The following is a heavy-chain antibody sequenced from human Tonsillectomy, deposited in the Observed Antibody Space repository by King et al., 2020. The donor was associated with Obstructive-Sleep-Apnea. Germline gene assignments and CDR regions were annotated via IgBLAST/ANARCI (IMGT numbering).Heavy chain of an antibody. D-gene: IGHD4-17*01. Sequence: HVQLVESGGGVVQPGRSLRLSCAASGFTFSSYGMHWVRQAPGKGLEWVAVILYDGSHKYYADSVKGRFTISRDNSKNTLYLQMNSLRAEDTAVYHCAKDGWGGDYRVRGYYYGMDVWGQGTTVTVSS. CDR1: GFTFSSYG. V-gene: IGHV3-30*18. J-gene: IGHJ6*02. CDR2: ILYDGSHK. CDR3: AKDGWGGDYRVRGYYYGMDV.